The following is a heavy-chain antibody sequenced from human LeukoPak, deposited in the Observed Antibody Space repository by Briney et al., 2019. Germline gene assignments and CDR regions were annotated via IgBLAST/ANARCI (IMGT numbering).Heavy chain of an antibody. CDR3: ARDRSDGGYNWFDP. D-gene: IGHD2-15*01. J-gene: IGHJ5*02. CDR2: IHTSGST. CDR1: GGSISSDNNY. V-gene: IGHV4-61*02. Sequence: SQTLSLTCTVSGGSISSDNNYWRWLRQPAGKGLEWIGRIHTSGSTNHNPSLNSRITISIDTSKNQFSLKLSSVTATDTAVYYCARDRSDGGYNWFDPWGQGTLVTVSS.